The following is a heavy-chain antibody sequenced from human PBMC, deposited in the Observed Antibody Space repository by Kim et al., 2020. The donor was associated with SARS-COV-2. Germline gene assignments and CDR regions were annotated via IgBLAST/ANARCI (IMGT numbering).Heavy chain of an antibody. CDR3: AKDVWDYAGMDV. V-gene: IGHV3-23*01. Sequence: GGSLRLSCAVSGFNFINNAMNWVRQAPGKGLEWVSGISGTGTDKYYADSVKGRLTISRDTSKNTLYLQMNSLRAEDTAVYYCAKDVWDYAGMDVWGQGTTVPLPS. J-gene: IGHJ6*02. D-gene: IGHD1-26*01. CDR1: GFNFINNA. CDR2: ISGTGTDK.